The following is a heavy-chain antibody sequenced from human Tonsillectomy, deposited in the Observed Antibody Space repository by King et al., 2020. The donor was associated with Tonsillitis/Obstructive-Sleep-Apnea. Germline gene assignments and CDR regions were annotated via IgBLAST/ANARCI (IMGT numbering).Heavy chain of an antibody. CDR2: IKQDGSET. CDR1: GFTFSRSW. Sequence: DVQLVESGGTLVQPGGSLRLSCAASGFTFSRSWMTWVRQAPGKGLEWVANIKQDGSETPYVDSVKGRFTVSRDNADNSLYLQMNSLRAEDTAVYYCARYPWAGWISTICYGAFYIWGQGTMGTVSS. V-gene: IGHV3-7*01. D-gene: IGHD2-2*01. J-gene: IGHJ3*02. CDR3: ARYPWAGWISTICYGAFYI.